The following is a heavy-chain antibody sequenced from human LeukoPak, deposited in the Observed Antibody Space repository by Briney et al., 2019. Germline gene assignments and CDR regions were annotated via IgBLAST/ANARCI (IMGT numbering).Heavy chain of an antibody. CDR3: ARSAPPLSGYVADYYYYYGVDV. CDR1: GYTFTTYG. Sequence: ASVKVSCKASGYTFTTYGISWVRQAPGQGLEWMGWISAYNGNTNYARKLQGRVTMTTDTSTSTAYMELRSLRSDDTAVYYCARSAPPLSGYVADYYYYYGVDVWGQGTTVTVSS. V-gene: IGHV1-18*01. J-gene: IGHJ6*02. D-gene: IGHD3-3*01. CDR2: ISAYNGNT.